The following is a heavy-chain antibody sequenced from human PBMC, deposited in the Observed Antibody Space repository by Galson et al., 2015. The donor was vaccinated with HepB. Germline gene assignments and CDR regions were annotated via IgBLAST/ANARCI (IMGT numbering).Heavy chain of an antibody. V-gene: IGHV3-48*02. Sequence: SLRLSCAASGFTFSSYSMNWVRQAPGKGLEWVSYIASSSSTIYYVDSVKGRFTISRDNAKNSLYLQMSSLRDEDTAVYYCAKDKGLGRLSEGMDVWGQGTTVTVSS. CDR2: IASSSSTI. D-gene: IGHD3-10*01. J-gene: IGHJ6*02. CDR3: AKDKGLGRLSEGMDV. CDR1: GFTFSSYS.